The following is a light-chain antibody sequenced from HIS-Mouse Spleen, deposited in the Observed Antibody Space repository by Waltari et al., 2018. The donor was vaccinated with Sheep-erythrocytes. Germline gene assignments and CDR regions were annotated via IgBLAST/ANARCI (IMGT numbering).Light chain of an antibody. CDR3: SSYAGSNNWV. Sequence: QSALTQPPSASGSPGQSVTISCTGTSSAVGVYNYVPWYQQHPGKAPKLMIYEVSKRPSGVPDRFSGSKSGNTASLTVSGLQAEDEADYYCSSYAGSNNWVFGGGTKLTVL. J-gene: IGLJ3*02. V-gene: IGLV2-8*01. CDR1: SSAVGVYNY. CDR2: EVS.